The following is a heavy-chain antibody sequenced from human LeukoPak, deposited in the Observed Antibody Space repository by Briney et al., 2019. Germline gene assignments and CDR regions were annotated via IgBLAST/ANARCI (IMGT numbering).Heavy chain of an antibody. CDR1: GFTFSSYA. Sequence: GGSLRLSCAASGFTFSSYAMSWVRQAPGKGLEWVSAISGSGGSTYYADSVKGRFTISRDNSKNTLYLQMNSLRAEDTAVYYCATKVGWGDYGDYPIYFDYWGQGTLVTVSS. CDR2: ISGSGGST. CDR3: ATKVGWGDYGDYPIYFDY. J-gene: IGHJ4*02. V-gene: IGHV3-23*01. D-gene: IGHD4-17*01.